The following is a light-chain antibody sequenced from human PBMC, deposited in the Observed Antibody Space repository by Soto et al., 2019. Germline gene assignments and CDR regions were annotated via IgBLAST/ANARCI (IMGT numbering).Light chain of an antibody. Sequence: HSALTPPASVSGSPGQSITISCTGTSSDVGGYDHVSWYQQHPGKAPKLIIYDVTVRPSWISRRFSGSKSDNTASLAVSGLQPEDEADYYCSSYTNKDTLLFGGGTKVTVL. V-gene: IGLV2-14*03. CDR2: DVT. CDR3: SSYTNKDTLL. J-gene: IGLJ3*02. CDR1: SSDVGGYDH.